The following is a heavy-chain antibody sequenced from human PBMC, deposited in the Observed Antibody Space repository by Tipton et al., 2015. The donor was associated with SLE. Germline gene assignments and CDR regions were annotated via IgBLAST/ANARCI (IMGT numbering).Heavy chain of an antibody. Sequence: LSLTCAASGFSVTNNYMSWVRQAPGKGLEWVSVIYVPGDTYYADSVKGRFTISRDNSKNTVYLDMLSLRADDTAMYYCARLAARERRDYWGQGTLVTVSS. CDR1: GFSVTNNY. D-gene: IGHD1-26*01. V-gene: IGHV3-53*01. J-gene: IGHJ4*02. CDR3: ARLAARERRDY. CDR2: IYVPGDT.